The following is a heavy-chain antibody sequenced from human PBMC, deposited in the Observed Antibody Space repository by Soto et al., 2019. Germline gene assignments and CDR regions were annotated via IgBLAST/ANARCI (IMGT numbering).Heavy chain of an antibody. V-gene: IGHV3-30*18. J-gene: IGHJ6*02. Sequence: GGSLRLSCAASGFTFSSYGMHWVRQAPGKGLEWVAVISYDGSNKYYADSVKGRFTISRDNSKNTLYLQMNSLRAEDTAVYYCAKDGGSGWYDYYYGMDVWGQGTTVTVSS. D-gene: IGHD6-19*01. CDR2: ISYDGSNK. CDR3: AKDGGSGWYDYYYGMDV. CDR1: GFTFSSYG.